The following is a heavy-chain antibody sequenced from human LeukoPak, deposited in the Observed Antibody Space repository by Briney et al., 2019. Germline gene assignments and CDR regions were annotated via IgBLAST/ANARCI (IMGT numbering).Heavy chain of an antibody. Sequence: PGGSLRLSCAAFGFTFSSYWMSWVRQAPGKGLEWVANIKQDGSEKYYVDSVKGRFTISRDNAKNSLYLQMNSLRAEDTAVYYCAREITVTTLGHYYYGMDVWGQGTTVTVSS. J-gene: IGHJ6*02. CDR2: IKQDGSEK. CDR1: GFTFSSYW. V-gene: IGHV3-7*01. CDR3: AREITVTTLGHYYYGMDV. D-gene: IGHD4-17*01.